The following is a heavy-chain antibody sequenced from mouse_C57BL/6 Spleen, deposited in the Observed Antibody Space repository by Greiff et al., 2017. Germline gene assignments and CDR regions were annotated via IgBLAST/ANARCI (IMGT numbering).Heavy chain of an antibody. CDR2: IYPSDSET. CDR1: GYTFTSYW. CDR3: ARSYYEAMDD. J-gene: IGHJ4*01. Sequence: QVQLQQPGAELVRPGSSVKLSCKASGYTFTSYWMDWVKQRPGQGLEWIGNIYPSDSETHYNQKFKDKATLTVDKSASPAYRPLSSLTSEDSAVYYCARSYYEAMDDWGQGTSVTVSS. D-gene: IGHD1-1*01. V-gene: IGHV1-61*01.